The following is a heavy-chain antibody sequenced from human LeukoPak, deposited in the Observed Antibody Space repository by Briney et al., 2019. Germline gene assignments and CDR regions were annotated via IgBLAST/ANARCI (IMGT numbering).Heavy chain of an antibody. CDR3: ARGTNYYGSGSYYTYYSYYYMDV. J-gene: IGHJ6*03. CDR1: GGSFSGYY. Sequence: SETLPLTCAVYGGSFSGYYWSWIRQPPGKGLEWIGEINHSGSTNYNPSLKSRVTISVDTSKNQFSLKLSSVTAADTAVYYCARGTNYYGSGSYYTYYSYYYMDVWGKGTTVTVSS. D-gene: IGHD3-10*01. CDR2: INHSGST. V-gene: IGHV4-34*01.